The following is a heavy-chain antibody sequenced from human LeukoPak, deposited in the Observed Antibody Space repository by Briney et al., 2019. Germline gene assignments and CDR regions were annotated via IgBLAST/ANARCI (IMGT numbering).Heavy chain of an antibody. CDR3: ARSGAGSDY. J-gene: IGHJ4*02. D-gene: IGHD1-14*01. V-gene: IGHV4-34*01. Sequence: SETLSLTCAVYDGSFSGYYWSWIRQPPGKGLEWIGEINHSGSTNYNPSLKSRVTISLDTSKSQFSLKVRYVTAADTAVYYCARSGAGSDYWGQGTLVTVSS. CDR1: DGSFSGYY. CDR2: INHSGST.